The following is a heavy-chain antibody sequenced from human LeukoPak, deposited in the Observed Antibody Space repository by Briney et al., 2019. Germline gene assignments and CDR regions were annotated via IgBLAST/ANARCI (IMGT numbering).Heavy chain of an antibody. V-gene: IGHV3-11*04. CDR2: ISSSGSTI. CDR3: AREADFGFDP. CDR1: GGSISSGANY. D-gene: IGHD3-3*01. J-gene: IGHJ5*02. Sequence: LSLTCTVSGGSISSGANYWSWIRQAPGKGLEWVSYISSSGSTIYYADSVKGRFTISRDNAKNSLYLQMNSLRAEDTAVYYCAREADFGFDPWGQGTLVTVSS.